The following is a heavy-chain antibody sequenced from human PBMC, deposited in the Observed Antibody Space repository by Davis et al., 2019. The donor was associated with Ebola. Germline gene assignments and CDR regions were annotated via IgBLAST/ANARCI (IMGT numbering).Heavy chain of an antibody. J-gene: IGHJ5*02. V-gene: IGHV1-3*01. Sequence: ASVKVSCKASGYTFTSYYMHWVRQAPGQGLEWMGWINAGNGNTKYSQKFQGRVTITRDTSASTAYMELSSLRSEDTAVYYCARQVPARGWFDPWGQGTLVTVSS. D-gene: IGHD2-2*01. CDR3: ARQVPARGWFDP. CDR1: GYTFTSYY. CDR2: INAGNGNT.